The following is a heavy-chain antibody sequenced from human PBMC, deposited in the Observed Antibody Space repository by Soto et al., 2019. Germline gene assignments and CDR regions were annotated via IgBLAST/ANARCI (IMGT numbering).Heavy chain of an antibody. CDR3: ARRWGEGRVDY. J-gene: IGHJ4*02. V-gene: IGHV4-4*02. Sequence: QVQLQESGPGLVKPSGTLSLTCAVSGGSISSSNWWSWVRQPPGKGLQWIGEIYHSGSTNYIPPHKRRVTISVDKSRNQYSLKLSSVTAADTAVYYCARRWGEGRVDYWGPGTLVTVSS. D-gene: IGHD3-10*01. CDR1: GGSISSSNW. CDR2: IYHSGST.